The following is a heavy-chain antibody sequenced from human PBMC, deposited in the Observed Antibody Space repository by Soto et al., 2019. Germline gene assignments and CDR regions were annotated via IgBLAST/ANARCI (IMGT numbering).Heavy chain of an antibody. CDR3: AGSIAVPSSHIDH. CDR1: GGSMSGYY. J-gene: IGHJ4*02. V-gene: IGHV4-59*01. D-gene: IGHD6-6*01. CDR2: VYYTGST. Sequence: SETLSLTCRVSGGSMSGYYWSWIRQAPGKGLEWIGYVYYTGSTNYNPSLQSRVTISVDTSNKQFSLSLRLVTAADTAVYFCAGSIAVPSSHIDHWGQGIRVTVSS.